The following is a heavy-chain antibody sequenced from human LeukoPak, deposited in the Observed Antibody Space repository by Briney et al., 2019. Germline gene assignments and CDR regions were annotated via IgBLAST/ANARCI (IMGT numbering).Heavy chain of an antibody. CDR2: INTNSGNP. Sequence: ASVTVSCKASGYTFTGCNMHWVRHGPGQGLGWMGDINTNSGNPTYAQGFTGRFVFSLDTSVSTTYMEIYSLRADDTAVYYCARDRASGSYDYWGQGTLVTVSS. V-gene: IGHV7-4-1*01. CDR1: GYTFTGCN. CDR3: ARDRASGSYDY. D-gene: IGHD1-26*01. J-gene: IGHJ4*02.